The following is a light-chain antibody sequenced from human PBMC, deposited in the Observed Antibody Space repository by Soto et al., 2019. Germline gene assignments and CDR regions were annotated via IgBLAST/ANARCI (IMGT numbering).Light chain of an antibody. V-gene: IGKV3-11*01. CDR3: QQRYNWPST. CDR1: QSVSSY. CDR2: DAS. J-gene: IGKJ4*01. Sequence: IVLTQSPVTLSLSPGERATLSCRASQSVSSYLGWYQQKPGQAPRLLIYDASRRATGIPARFSGSGSGTDFTLTISSLEPEDFAVYYCQQRYNWPSTFGGGTKVDIK.